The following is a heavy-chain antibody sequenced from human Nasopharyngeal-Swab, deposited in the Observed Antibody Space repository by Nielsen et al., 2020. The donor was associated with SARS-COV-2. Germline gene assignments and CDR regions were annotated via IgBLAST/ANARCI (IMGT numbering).Heavy chain of an antibody. V-gene: IGHV4-39*01. CDR1: GGSITRGSHY. CDR2: LYVGGAT. D-gene: IGHD6-6*01. J-gene: IGHJ4*02. Sequence: SETLSLTCAVSGGSITRGSHYWGWVRQPPGQGLDCIGSLYVGGATYYRPSLTSRVTISVDASKNQFSLRLTSVTAADTAVYYCARHSPYSSSSETPFDSWGQGILVTVSS. CDR3: ARHSPYSSSSETPFDS.